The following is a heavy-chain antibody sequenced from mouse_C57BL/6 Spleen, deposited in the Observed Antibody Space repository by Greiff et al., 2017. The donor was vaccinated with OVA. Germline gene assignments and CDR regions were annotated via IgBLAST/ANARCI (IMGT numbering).Heavy chain of an antibody. Sequence: QVHVKQPGAELVMPGASVKLSCKASGYTFTSYWMHWVKQRPGQGLEWIGEIDPSDSYTNYNQKFKGKSTLTVDKSSSTAYMQLSSLTSEDSAVYYCARGRQPYAMDYWGQGTSVTVSS. D-gene: IGHD3-2*01. J-gene: IGHJ4*01. CDR2: IDPSDSYT. CDR3: ARGRQPYAMDY. CDR1: GYTFTSYW. V-gene: IGHV1-69*01.